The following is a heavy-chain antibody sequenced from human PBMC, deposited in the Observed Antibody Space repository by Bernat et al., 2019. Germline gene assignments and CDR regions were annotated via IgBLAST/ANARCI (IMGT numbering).Heavy chain of an antibody. Sequence: QLQLQESGPGLVNPSETLSLTCTVSGASITSSSYYWGWIRQPLGPGLEWIGSIRYSGNTYYNPSLKSRVTISVDTSKNQLSLTLSSVTAADTAVYSCGRRIGNFANKHFDYWGQGTLVTVSS. J-gene: IGHJ4*02. CDR3: GRRIGNFANKHFDY. D-gene: IGHD1-7*01. CDR2: IRYSGNT. V-gene: IGHV4-39*01. CDR1: GASITSSSYY.